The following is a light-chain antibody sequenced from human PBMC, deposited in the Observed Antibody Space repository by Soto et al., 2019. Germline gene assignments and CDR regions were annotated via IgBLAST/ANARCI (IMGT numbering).Light chain of an antibody. CDR3: QQYYDSCQT. CDR2: GAS. J-gene: IGKJ1*01. Sequence: EIVMTQSPATLSVSPGERATLSCRASQSISSSLAWYQQKPGQAPRLLIHGASTRATSNPGRLSGRGSGAAVTLTSSRLKSEDLALFCCQQYYDSCQTLGQGTKVDSK. CDR1: QSISSS. V-gene: IGKV3-15*01.